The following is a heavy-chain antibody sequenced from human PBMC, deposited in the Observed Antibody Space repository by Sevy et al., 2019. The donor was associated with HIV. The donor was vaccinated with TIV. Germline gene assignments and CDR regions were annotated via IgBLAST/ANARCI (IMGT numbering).Heavy chain of an antibody. Sequence: GGSLRLSCAASGFTFSKYWMGWVRQAPGKGLEWGANIKQDAGQKYYVDFVKGRFTISRDNAKNSLYLQMNSLRAEDTAVYFCARDDGNYYFHYWGQGTLVTVSS. CDR1: GFTFSKYW. CDR3: ARDDGNYYFHY. CDR2: IKQDAGQK. V-gene: IGHV3-7*01. D-gene: IGHD1-7*01. J-gene: IGHJ4*02.